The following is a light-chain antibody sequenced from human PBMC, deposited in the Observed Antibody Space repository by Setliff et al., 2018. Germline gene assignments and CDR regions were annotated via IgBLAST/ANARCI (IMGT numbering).Light chain of an antibody. Sequence: QSALAQPASVSGSPGQSITISCSGTSSDVGSYDLVSWYQQHPGTAPKLIISDVNNRPSGVSNRFSGSKSGNTASLTISGLQAEDEAAYYCCAYTGSSTEVFGTGTKVTV. J-gene: IGLJ1*01. CDR1: SSDVGSYDL. V-gene: IGLV2-14*01. CDR3: CAYTGSSTEV. CDR2: DVN.